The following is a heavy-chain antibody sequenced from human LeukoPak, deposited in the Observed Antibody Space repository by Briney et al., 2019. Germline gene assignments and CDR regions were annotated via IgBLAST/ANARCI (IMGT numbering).Heavy chain of an antibody. V-gene: IGHV3-21*01. D-gene: IGHD5-24*01. Sequence: GGSLRLSCEVSGYTFCSYSMTWVPQAPGKGRVWVAFISSMSERYIYYAEGWEGRFTVSRDNARNIRYRQMTGVRADDTAVYYCARFLEPATGYYMDVWGKGTTVTISS. CDR3: ARFLEPATGYYMDV. CDR1: GYTFCSYS. J-gene: IGHJ6*03. CDR2: ISSMSERYI.